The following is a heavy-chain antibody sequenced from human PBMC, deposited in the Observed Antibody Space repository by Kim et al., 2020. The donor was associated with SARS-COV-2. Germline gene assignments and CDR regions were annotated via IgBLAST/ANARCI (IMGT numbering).Heavy chain of an antibody. CDR2: ISWNSGSI. J-gene: IGHJ4*02. D-gene: IGHD5-18*01. CDR3: AKDIGFQLWSYTFDY. Sequence: GGSLRLSCAASGFTFDDYAMHWVRQAPGKGLEWVSGISWNSGSIGYADSVKGRFTISRDNAKNSLYLQMNSLRAEDTALYYCAKDIGFQLWSYTFDYWGQGTLVTVSS. V-gene: IGHV3-9*01. CDR1: GFTFDDYA.